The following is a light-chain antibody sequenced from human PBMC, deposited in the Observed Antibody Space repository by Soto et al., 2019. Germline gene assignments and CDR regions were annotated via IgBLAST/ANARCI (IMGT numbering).Light chain of an antibody. J-gene: IGKJ1*01. CDR3: QQYETSPRT. CDR2: GAS. V-gene: IGKV3-20*01. CDR1: QSVSSNF. Sequence: EIVLTQSPGTLSLSPGERTTLSCRASQSVSSNFLDWYQQKPGQAPRLLIYGASSRATGIPDRFSGSGSGTDFTLTISRLWPEDFAVYYCQQYETSPRTFGQGTKVEI.